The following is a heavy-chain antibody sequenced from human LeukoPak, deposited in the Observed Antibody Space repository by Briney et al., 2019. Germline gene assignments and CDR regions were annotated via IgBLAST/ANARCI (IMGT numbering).Heavy chain of an antibody. D-gene: IGHD3-22*01. CDR3: ARDRPYYYDSRAFDI. V-gene: IGHV4-39*07. Sequence: SETLSLTCTVSGGSISSSSYYWGWIRQPPGKGLEWIGSIYYSGSTYYNPSLKSRVTISVDTSKNQFSLKLSSVTAADTAVYYCARDRPYYYDSRAFDIWGQGTMVTVSS. CDR1: GGSISSSSYY. CDR2: IYYSGST. J-gene: IGHJ3*02.